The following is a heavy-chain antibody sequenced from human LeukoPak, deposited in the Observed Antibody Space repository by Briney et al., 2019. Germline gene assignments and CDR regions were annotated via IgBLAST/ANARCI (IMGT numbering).Heavy chain of an antibody. CDR2: IKEDGSEG. D-gene: IGHD3-22*01. CDR3: ARDWLAGNPYHAFDL. J-gene: IGHJ3*01. V-gene: IGHV3-7*01. Sequence: PGGSLRLSCAASGFTFSSYWMSWVRQAPGKGLECVASIKEDGSEGYYVDSVKGRFSISRDNAKNSLYLQMNSLRAEDTAVYYCARDWLAGNPYHAFDLWGKGTMVTVSS. CDR1: GFTFSSYW.